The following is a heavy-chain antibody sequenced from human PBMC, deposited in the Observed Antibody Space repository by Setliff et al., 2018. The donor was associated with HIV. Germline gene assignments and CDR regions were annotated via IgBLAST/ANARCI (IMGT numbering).Heavy chain of an antibody. V-gene: IGHV4-59*08. D-gene: IGHD3-22*01. J-gene: IGHJ4*02. CDR3: ARQAYFDSGGFYPAWVY. CDR2: INHSGNT. CDR1: GGSISSHY. Sequence: LSLTCTVSGGSISSHYWSWIRQPPGKGLEWIGEINHSGNTNYNPSLESRVSISVDTSMDQFSLKLRSVTAADTGVYYCARQAYFDSGGFYPAWVYWGQGTLVTVSS.